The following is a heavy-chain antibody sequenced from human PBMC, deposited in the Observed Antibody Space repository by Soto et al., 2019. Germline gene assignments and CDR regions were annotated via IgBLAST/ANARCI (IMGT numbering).Heavy chain of an antibody. CDR1: GFTFSSYA. J-gene: IGHJ6*03. V-gene: IGHV3-23*01. CDR2: ISGSGGST. Sequence: GGSLRLSCAASGFTFSSYAMSWVRQAPGKGLEWVSAISGSGGSTYYADSVKGRFTISRDNSKNTLYLQMNSLRAEDTAVYYCARKGRVVPAVQGLYYYYMGVWGKGTTVTVSS. D-gene: IGHD2-2*01. CDR3: ARKGRVVPAVQGLYYYYMGV.